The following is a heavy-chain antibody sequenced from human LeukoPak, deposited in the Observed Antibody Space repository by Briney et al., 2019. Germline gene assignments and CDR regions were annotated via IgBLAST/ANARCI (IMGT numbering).Heavy chain of an antibody. D-gene: IGHD2-21*02. J-gene: IGHJ3*02. Sequence: PGESLRLSCAASGFTFSNFWMHWVRQAPGKGLVWVSRIHSDGSSTTYADSVKGRFTISRDNAKNTLYLQMNSLRAGDTAMFYCARAPVQYCGGDCDAFDIWGQGTMVTVYS. CDR3: ARAPVQYCGGDCDAFDI. CDR1: GFTFSNFW. V-gene: IGHV3-74*01. CDR2: IHSDGSST.